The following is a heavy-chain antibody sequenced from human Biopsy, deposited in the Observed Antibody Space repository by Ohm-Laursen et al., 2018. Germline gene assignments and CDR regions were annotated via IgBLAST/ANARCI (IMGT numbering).Heavy chain of an antibody. CDR1: GFNFADYA. CDR2: LTWNSGTI. Sequence: SLRLSCAASGFNFADYAMHWIRQGPGKGLEWVAGLTWNSGTIAYAGSVRGRFTISRDNAKNSLYLQMNNLTSEDTVLYYCVRSLRNYDFLDSWGQGSLVSVSS. V-gene: IGHV3-9*01. J-gene: IGHJ4*02. CDR3: VRSLRNYDFLDS. D-gene: IGHD3-16*01.